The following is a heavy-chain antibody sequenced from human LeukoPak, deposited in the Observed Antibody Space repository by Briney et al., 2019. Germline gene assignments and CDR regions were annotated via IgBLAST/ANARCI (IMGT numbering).Heavy chain of an antibody. V-gene: IGHV4-61*02. CDR3: ARDWYGSGSYVLDY. D-gene: IGHD3-10*01. CDR2: IYTSGST. Sequence: PSETLSLTCTVSGGSISSGSYYWSWIRQPAGKGLEWIGRIYTSGSTNYNPSLKSRVTISVDTSKNQFSLKLSSVTAADTAVYYCARDWYGSGSYVLDYWGQGTLVTVSS. J-gene: IGHJ4*02. CDR1: GGSISSGSYY.